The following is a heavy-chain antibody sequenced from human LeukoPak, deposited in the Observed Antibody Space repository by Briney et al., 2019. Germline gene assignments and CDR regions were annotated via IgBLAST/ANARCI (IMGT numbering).Heavy chain of an antibody. D-gene: IGHD3-10*01. CDR2: VSSSSSTI. V-gene: IGHV3-48*01. J-gene: IGHJ4*02. CDR3: ARELTMVRGVIKPHFDH. Sequence: GGSLRLSCAASGFTFSSYSMNWVRQAPGKGLEWVSYVSSSSSTIYYADSVKGRFTISRDNAKNSLYLQMNSLRAEDTAVYYCARELTMVRGVIKPHFDHWGQGTLVTVSS. CDR1: GFTFSSYS.